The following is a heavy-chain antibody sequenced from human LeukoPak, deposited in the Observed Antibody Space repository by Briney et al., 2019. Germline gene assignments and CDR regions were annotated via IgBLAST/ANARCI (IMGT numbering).Heavy chain of an antibody. J-gene: IGHJ4*02. CDR2: ISSSGSTI. Sequence: KTGGSLRLSSAASGLTFSDYYMSWIRQAPGKGLEWVSYISSSGSTIYYADSVKGRFTISRDNAKNSLYLQMNSLRAEDTAVYYCASSLMVRSGWYYFDYWGQGTLVTVSS. CDR3: ASSLMVRSGWYYFDY. CDR1: GLTFSDYY. D-gene: IGHD6-19*01. V-gene: IGHV3-11*04.